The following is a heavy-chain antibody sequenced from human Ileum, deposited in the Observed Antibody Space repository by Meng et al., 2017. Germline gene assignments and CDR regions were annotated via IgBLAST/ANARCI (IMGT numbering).Heavy chain of an antibody. CDR3: ARHIAVSGTRGFDS. Sequence: GPVQGSGPGLGPLSEPRSLTCAGSGASSSSGHWWSWVRQPPGKGLEWIGEMYPSGTTNYNPSLKSRVTISMDTSKNQLSLKLSSVTAADTAVYYCARHIAVSGTRGFDSWGQGTLVTVSS. V-gene: IGHV4-4*02. J-gene: IGHJ4*02. D-gene: IGHD6-19*01. CDR1: GASSSSGHW. CDR2: MYPSGTT.